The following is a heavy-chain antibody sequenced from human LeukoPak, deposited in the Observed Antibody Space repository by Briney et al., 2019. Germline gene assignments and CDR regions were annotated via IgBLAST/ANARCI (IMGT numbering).Heavy chain of an antibody. V-gene: IGHV3-23*01. CDR2: ISGSGGST. CDR1: EFTFSDYW. D-gene: IGHD2-2*01. Sequence: GGSLRLSCAASEFTFSDYWMSWVRQAPGKGPEWVSAISGSGGSTYYADSVKGRFTISRDNSKNTLYLQMNSLRAEDTAVYYCAKVGVGCSSTSCYYYYGMDVWGQGTTVTVSS. CDR3: AKVGVGCSSTSCYYYYGMDV. J-gene: IGHJ6*02.